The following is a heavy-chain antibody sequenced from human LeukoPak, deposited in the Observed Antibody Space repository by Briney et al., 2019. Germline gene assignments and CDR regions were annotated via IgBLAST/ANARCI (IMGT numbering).Heavy chain of an antibody. CDR1: GGTFSSYA. Sequence: SVKVSCKASGGTFSSYAISWVRQAPGQGLEWMGGIIPIFGTANYAQKFQGRVTITTDESTSTAYMELSSLRSEDTAVYYCATMNTPERVWWFAPWGQGTLITVSS. CDR2: IIPIFGTA. J-gene: IGHJ5*02. D-gene: IGHD1/OR15-1a*01. CDR3: ATMNTPERVWWFAP. V-gene: IGHV1-69*05.